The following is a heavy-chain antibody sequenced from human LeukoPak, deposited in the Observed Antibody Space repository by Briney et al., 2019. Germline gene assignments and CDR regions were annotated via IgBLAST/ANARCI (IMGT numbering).Heavy chain of an antibody. V-gene: IGHV1-2*02. CDR2: INPNSGGT. CDR3: ARGPMIVVMDPDRIPPGIDY. Sequence: ASVKVSCKASGYTLTGYYMHWVRQAPGQGLEWMGWINPNSGGTNYAQKFQGRVTMTRDTSIISTAYMELSRLRSDDTAVYYCARGPMIVVMDPDRIPPGIDYWGQGTLVTVSS. J-gene: IGHJ4*02. D-gene: IGHD3-22*01. CDR1: GYTLTGYY.